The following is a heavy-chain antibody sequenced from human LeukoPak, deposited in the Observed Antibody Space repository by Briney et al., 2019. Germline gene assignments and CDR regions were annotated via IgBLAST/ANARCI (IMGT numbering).Heavy chain of an antibody. CDR2: IYSRGST. J-gene: IGHJ4*02. Sequence: SETLSLTCTVSGDSISSSSYYWGWIRQPPGKVLEWIGNIYSRGSTHYNPSLKSRVTMSVDTSKNQFSLKLSSVTAADTAVYYCARLYSAYNPWGQGTLVSVSS. V-gene: IGHV4-39*01. D-gene: IGHD5-12*01. CDR3: ARLYSAYNP. CDR1: GDSISSSSYY.